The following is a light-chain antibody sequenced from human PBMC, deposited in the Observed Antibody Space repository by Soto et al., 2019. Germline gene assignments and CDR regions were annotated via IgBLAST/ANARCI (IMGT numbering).Light chain of an antibody. CDR2: AAS. Sequence: DLQMTQSPSSLSASVGDRVTITCQASQSISSYLNWYQQKPGKAPKLLIYAASSLQSGVPSRFSGSGSGTDFTLTISSLQPEDFATYYCQQSYSTPNTFGQGTKVEIK. CDR1: QSISSY. CDR3: QQSYSTPNT. V-gene: IGKV1-39*01. J-gene: IGKJ1*01.